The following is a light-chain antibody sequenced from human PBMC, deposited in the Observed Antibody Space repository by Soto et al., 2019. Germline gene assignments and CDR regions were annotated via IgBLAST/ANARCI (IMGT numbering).Light chain of an antibody. V-gene: IGKV1-39*01. CDR2: ATS. Sequence: DIHMTQSPSSLSASVGDRVTITCRASQTINKYLNWYQQKPGKAPKLLISATSSLQRGVPSRFSGTASGTDFILTINGLQPEDFATYLCQQGFSKPWTFGQGSKVEI. CDR1: QTINKY. CDR3: QQGFSKPWT. J-gene: IGKJ1*01.